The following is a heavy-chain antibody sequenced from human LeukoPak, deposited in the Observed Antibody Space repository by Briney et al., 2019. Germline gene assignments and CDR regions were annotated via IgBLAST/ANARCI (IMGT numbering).Heavy chain of an antibody. CDR2: IYYSGST. J-gene: IGHJ3*02. CDR3: ARQSEEYQLPQDAFDI. D-gene: IGHD2-2*01. CDR1: GGSISSGGYY. V-gene: IGHV4-30-2*03. Sequence: SETLSLTCTVSGGSISSGGYYWSWIRQPPGKGLEWVGSIYYSGSTYYNPSLKSRVTISVDTSKTQFSLKLSSVTAADTAVYYCARQSEEYQLPQDAFDIWGQGTMVTVSS.